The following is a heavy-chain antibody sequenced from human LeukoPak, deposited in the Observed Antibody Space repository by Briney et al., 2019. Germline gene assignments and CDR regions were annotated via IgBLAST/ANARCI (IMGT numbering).Heavy chain of an antibody. CDR3: ARVTAAGSAWSWFDP. D-gene: IGHD6-13*01. CDR1: GGSFSGYY. CDR2: IYTSGST. Sequence: SETLSLTCAVYGGSFSGYYWSWIRQPAGKGLEWVGRIYTSGSTNYNPSLKSRVTMSVDTSKNQFSLKLSSVTAADTAVYYCARVTAAGSAWSWFDPWGQGTLVTVSS. V-gene: IGHV4-59*10. J-gene: IGHJ5*02.